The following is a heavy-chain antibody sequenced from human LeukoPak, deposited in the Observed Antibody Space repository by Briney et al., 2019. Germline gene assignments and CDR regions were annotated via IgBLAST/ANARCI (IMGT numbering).Heavy chain of an antibody. CDR3: ARGVKGSSWYYFDY. CDR2: IYYSGST. V-gene: IGHV4-59*01. CDR1: GGSISSYY. D-gene: IGHD6-13*01. Sequence: SETLSLTCTVSGGSISSYYWSWIRQPPGKGLEWIGYIYYSGSTNYSPSLKSRVTISVDTSKNQFSLKLSSVTAADTAVYYCARGVKGSSWYYFDYWGQGTLVTVSS. J-gene: IGHJ4*02.